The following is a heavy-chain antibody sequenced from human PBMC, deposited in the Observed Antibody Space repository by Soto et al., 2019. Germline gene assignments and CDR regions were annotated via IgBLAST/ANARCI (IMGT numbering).Heavy chain of an antibody. V-gene: IGHV1-69*13. J-gene: IGHJ4*02. CDR3: ARFFGSGFDY. CDR1: GGTFSSYA. D-gene: IGHD6-19*01. CDR2: IIPIFGTA. Sequence: SVKVSCKASGGTFSSYAISWVRQAPGQGLEWMGGIIPIFGTANYAQKFQGRVTITADESTSTAYMELSSLTNEDTAVYYCARFFGSGFDYWGQGTLVTVSS.